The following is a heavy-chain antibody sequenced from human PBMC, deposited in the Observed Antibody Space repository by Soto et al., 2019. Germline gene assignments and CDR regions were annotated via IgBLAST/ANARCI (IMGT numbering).Heavy chain of an antibody. CDR3: ARDGDPIFGVDYDY. J-gene: IGHJ4*02. CDR2: INPSGGGT. Sequence: QVQLVQSGAEVKKPGASVKVSCKASGYTFSNYYIHWVRQAPGQGLEWVGIINPSGGGTTDAQKCQGRGTMTRDTSTSTVYMELSILRSEDTAVYYCARDGDPIFGVDYDYWGQGTLVTVSS. D-gene: IGHD3-3*01. V-gene: IGHV1-46*01. CDR1: GYTFSNYY.